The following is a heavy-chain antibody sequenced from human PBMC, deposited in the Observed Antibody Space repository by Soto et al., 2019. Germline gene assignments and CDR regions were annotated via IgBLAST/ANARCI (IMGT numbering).Heavy chain of an antibody. Sequence: PSETLSLTCGVYAGSLSGYYWSWIRQPPGKGLEWIGEINHSGGTNYNPSLQSRVTISVDTSKSQFSLKLNSVTAADTAVYYCAREGMKWLATKRLDLWGQGTLVTVSS. CDR1: AGSLSGYY. D-gene: IGHD6-19*01. J-gene: IGHJ5*02. CDR3: AREGMKWLATKRLDL. V-gene: IGHV4-34*01. CDR2: INHSGGT.